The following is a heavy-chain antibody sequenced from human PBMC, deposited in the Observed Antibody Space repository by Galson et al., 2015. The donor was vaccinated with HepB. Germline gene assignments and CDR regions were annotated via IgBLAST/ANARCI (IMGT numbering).Heavy chain of an antibody. D-gene: IGHD2-15*01. V-gene: IGHV3-30*04. Sequence: SLRLSCAASGFTFSSYAMHWVRQAPGKGLEWVAVISYDGSNKYYADSVKGRFTISRDNSKNTLYLQMNSLRAEDTAVYYCARDSCSGGSCYSDYWGQGALVTVSS. J-gene: IGHJ4*02. CDR2: ISYDGSNK. CDR3: ARDSCSGGSCYSDY. CDR1: GFTFSSYA.